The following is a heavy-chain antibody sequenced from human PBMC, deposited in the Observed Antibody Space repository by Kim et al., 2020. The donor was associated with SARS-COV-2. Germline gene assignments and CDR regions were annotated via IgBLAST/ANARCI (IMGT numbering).Heavy chain of an antibody. D-gene: IGHD1-26*01. CDR2: IWYDGSET. V-gene: IGHV3-33*01. CDR1: GFTFRNHG. J-gene: IGHJ6*02. CDR3: ARDGQSLAPYALDV. Sequence: GGSLRLSCAASGFTFRNHGMHWVRQAPGKGLERVAFIWYDGSETECADSVKGRFSISRDNAKNTVFLQMNSLGTEDTALYYCARDGQSLAPYALDVWGQGTTVTVSS.